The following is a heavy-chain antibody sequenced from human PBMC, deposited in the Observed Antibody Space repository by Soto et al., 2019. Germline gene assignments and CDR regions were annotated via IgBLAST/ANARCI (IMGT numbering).Heavy chain of an antibody. CDR3: AKPRGDCSSTSCRVNFDY. D-gene: IGHD2-2*01. CDR1: GFTFSSYG. CDR2: ISYDGSNK. V-gene: IGHV3-30*18. J-gene: IGHJ4*02. Sequence: GGSLRLSCAASGFTFSSYGMHWVRQAPGKGLEWVAVISYDGSNKYYADSVKGRFTISRDNSKNTLYLQMNSLRAEDTAVYYCAKPRGDCSSTSCRVNFDYWGQGTLVTVSS.